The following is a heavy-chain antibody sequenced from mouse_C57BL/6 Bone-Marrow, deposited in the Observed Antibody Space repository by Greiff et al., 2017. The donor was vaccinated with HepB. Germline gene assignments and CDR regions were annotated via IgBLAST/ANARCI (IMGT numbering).Heavy chain of an antibody. CDR2: IDPSDSYT. D-gene: IGHD1-1*01. J-gene: IGHJ2*01. CDR1: GYTFTSYW. V-gene: IGHV1-50*01. Sequence: QVQLKQPGAELVKPGASVKLSCKASGYTFTSYWMQWVKQRPGQGLEWIGEIDPSDSYTNYNQKFKGKATLTVDTSSSTAYMQLSSLTSEDSAVYYCARLVVANYFDYWGQGTTLTVSS. CDR3: ARLVVANYFDY.